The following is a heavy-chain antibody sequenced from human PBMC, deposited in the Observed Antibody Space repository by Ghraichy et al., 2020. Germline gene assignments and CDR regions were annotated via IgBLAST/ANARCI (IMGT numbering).Heavy chain of an antibody. Sequence: GESLNISCAASGFTVSSNYMSWVRQAPGKGLEWVSVIYSGGSTYYADSVKGRFTISRDNSKNTLYLQMNSLRAEDTAVYYCARDPLENWFDPWGQGTLVTVSS. V-gene: IGHV3-53*01. CDR1: GFTVSSNY. CDR2: IYSGGST. D-gene: IGHD5-24*01. CDR3: ARDPLENWFDP. J-gene: IGHJ5*02.